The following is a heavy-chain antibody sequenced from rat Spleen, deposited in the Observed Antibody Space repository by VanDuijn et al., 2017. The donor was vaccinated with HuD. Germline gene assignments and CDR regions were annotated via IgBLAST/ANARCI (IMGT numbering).Heavy chain of an antibody. CDR1: GFSLTSYH. CDR3: VRDGGFDY. CDR2: IWSGGST. J-gene: IGHJ2*01. V-gene: IGHV2-43*01. Sequence: QVQLKESGPGLVQPSQTLSLTCTVSGFSLTSYHVSWVRQPPGKGLEWMGVIWSGGSTDYSSALKSRLSISRDTSRSQVFLKMSGLQTEDTATYYCVRDGGFDYWGQGVMVTVSS.